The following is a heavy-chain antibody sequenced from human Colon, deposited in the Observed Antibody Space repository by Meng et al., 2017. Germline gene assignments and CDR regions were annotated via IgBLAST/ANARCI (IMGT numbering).Heavy chain of an antibody. CDR3: AREGPIAVAGYDY. Sequence: QGQLAVAGPGLVRPSETLFLTCNVSGVSVKSGIYYWNWIRQPPGKTLEWIGYIYSSGSTTYNPSLKSRVTISLDTPKNQFSLKLTSVTAADTAVYYCAREGPIAVAGYDYWGQGTLVTVSS. CDR2: IYSSGST. J-gene: IGHJ4*02. CDR1: GVSVKSGIYY. V-gene: IGHV4-61*01. D-gene: IGHD6-19*01.